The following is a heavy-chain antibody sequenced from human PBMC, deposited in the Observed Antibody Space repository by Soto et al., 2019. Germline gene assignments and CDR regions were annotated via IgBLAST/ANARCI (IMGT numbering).Heavy chain of an antibody. J-gene: IGHJ5*02. V-gene: IGHV3-33*01. D-gene: IGHD2-2*02. CDR3: ARAREGYCSSTSCYMGWFDP. CDR2: IWYDGSNK. Sequence: GGSLRLSCAASGFTFSGYVMHWVRQSPGKGLEWVAVIWYDGSNKYYADSVKGRFTISRDNSKNTLYLQMNSLRAEDTAVYYCARAREGYCSSTSCYMGWFDPWGQGTLVTVSS. CDR1: GFTFSGYV.